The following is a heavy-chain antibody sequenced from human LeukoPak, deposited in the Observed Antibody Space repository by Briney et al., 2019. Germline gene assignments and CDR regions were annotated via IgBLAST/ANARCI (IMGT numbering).Heavy chain of an antibody. Sequence: ASVKVSCKASGYTFTGYYMHWVRQAPGQGLEGMGWINPNSGGTNYAQKFQGRVTMTRDTSISTAYMELSRLRSDDTAVYYCARVNKKASSSCYGYWGQGTLVTVSS. D-gene: IGHD6-13*01. CDR1: GYTFTGYY. CDR2: INPNSGGT. J-gene: IGHJ4*02. CDR3: ARVNKKASSSCYGY. V-gene: IGHV1-2*02.